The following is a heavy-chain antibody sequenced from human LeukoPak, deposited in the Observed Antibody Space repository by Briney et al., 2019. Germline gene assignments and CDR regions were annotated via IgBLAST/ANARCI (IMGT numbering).Heavy chain of an antibody. CDR1: GYTFTGCY. J-gene: IGHJ4*02. CDR3: ARSSEVVTAINDY. Sequence: ASVKVSCKASGYTFTGCYMHWVRQAPGQGLEWMGWINPNSGGTNYAQKFQGRVTMTRDTSISTAYMELSSLRSDDTAVYYCARSSEVVTAINDYWGQGTLVTVSS. V-gene: IGHV1-2*02. CDR2: INPNSGGT. D-gene: IGHD2-21*02.